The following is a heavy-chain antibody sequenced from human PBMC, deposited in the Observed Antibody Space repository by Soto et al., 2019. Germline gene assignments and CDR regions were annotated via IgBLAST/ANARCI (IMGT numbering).Heavy chain of an antibody. CDR3: VRDRALDSSGHWFDT. D-gene: IGHD6-19*01. CDR1: GRSVSSGGYY. CDR2: IYHIGSP. Sequence: LSLTCTVSGRSVSSGGYYWTWIRQHPGRGLEWIGYIYHIGSPYYNPSLESRVTISLDTSKNQFSLNLTSVTAADTAIYYCVRDRALDSSGHWFDTWGQGPLVTVSS. V-gene: IGHV4-31*03. J-gene: IGHJ5*02.